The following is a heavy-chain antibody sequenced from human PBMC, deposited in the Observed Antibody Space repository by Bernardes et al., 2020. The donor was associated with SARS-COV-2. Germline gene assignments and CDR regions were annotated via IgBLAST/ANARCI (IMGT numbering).Heavy chain of an antibody. J-gene: IGHJ4*02. D-gene: IGHD4-17*01. CDR3: TRATTGFDY. CDR2: ITTSSDAM. Sequence: GGSLRLSCAASGFTFSSYTMNWVRQAPGKGLEWISYITTSSDAMYYADSVKGRFTISRDNARNSLYLQMNSLRAEDTAIYYCTRATTGFDYWGQGALVTVSS. CDR1: GFTFSSYT. V-gene: IGHV3-48*01.